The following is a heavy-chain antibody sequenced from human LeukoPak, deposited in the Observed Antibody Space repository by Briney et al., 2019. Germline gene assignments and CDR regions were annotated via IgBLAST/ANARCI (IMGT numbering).Heavy chain of an antibody. CDR1: GGSISSSNW. Sequence: SGTLSLTCAVSGGSISSSNWWSWVRQPPGKGLEWIGSIYYTGSTNYNPSLKSRVTISVDTSKNQFSLRLSSVTAADTAVYYCARDGIAAVGPLDYWGQGTLVTVSS. D-gene: IGHD6-13*01. V-gene: IGHV4-4*02. J-gene: IGHJ4*02. CDR3: ARDGIAAVGPLDY. CDR2: IYYTGST.